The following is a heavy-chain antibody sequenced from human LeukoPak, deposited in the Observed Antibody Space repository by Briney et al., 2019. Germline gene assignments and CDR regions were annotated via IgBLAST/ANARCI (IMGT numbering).Heavy chain of an antibody. CDR1: GGSISSYY. D-gene: IGHD3-10*01. CDR3: APRPESRGVIVDY. J-gene: IGHJ4*02. V-gene: IGHV4-59*05. CDR2: IYYTGST. Sequence: SETLSLTCTVSGGSISSYYWSWIRQPPGKGLEWIGSIYYTGSTYYNPSLRSRVSISVDTSKNQFTLKLSSVTAADTAVYYCAPRPESRGVIVDYWGQGTLVTVSS.